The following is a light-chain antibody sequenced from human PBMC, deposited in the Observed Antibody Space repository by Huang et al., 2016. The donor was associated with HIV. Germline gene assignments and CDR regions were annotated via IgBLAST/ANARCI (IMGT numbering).Light chain of an antibody. CDR2: AAS. CDR1: QNINTN. Sequence: EIVMTQSPGTLSVAPGERATLSGRASQNINTNLAWFQQKPGQAPTLLIYAASTRTADFPARFSGSGSRTEFTLTISSLQSEDIAVYYCQQYNDWPRSFGQGTKVEIK. V-gene: IGKV3-15*01. CDR3: QQYNDWPRS. J-gene: IGKJ1*01.